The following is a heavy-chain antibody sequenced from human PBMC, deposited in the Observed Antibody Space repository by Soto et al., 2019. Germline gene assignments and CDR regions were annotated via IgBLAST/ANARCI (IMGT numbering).Heavy chain of an antibody. V-gene: IGHV3-7*01. D-gene: IGHD3-9*01. J-gene: IGHJ3*02. CDR1: GLTFSSYA. Sequence: GGSLRLSCAAAGLTFSSYAMSWVRQAPGKGLEWVSKIKEDGREKEYVDSVKGRFTISRDNAENSLFLQMNSLRVEDTAVYYCARDPYFGAFDIWGLGTMVTVSS. CDR2: IKEDGREK. CDR3: ARDPYFGAFDI.